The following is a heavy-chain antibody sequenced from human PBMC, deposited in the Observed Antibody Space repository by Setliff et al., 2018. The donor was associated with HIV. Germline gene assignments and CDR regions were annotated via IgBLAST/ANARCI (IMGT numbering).Heavy chain of an antibody. D-gene: IGHD6-13*01. CDR2: IYHSGSA. V-gene: IGHV4-4*02. CDR3: ARILVAAAGTGFDP. CDR1: GGSISSSNW. J-gene: IGHJ5*02. Sequence: SETLSLTCAVSGGSISSSNWWSWVRQPPGKGLEWIGEIYHSGSANYNPSLKSRVIISIDKSKNKFSLKVGSVTAADTAVYYCARILVAAAGTGFDPWGQGILVTVS.